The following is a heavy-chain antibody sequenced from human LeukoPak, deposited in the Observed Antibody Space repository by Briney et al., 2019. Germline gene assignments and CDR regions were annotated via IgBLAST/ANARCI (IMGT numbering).Heavy chain of an antibody. CDR1: GFTFSTYV. J-gene: IGHJ4*02. CDR2: ISSSSSYI. CDR3: ARDLRLDY. V-gene: IGHV3-21*01. Sequence: GGSLRLSCAASGFTFSTYVMNWFRQAPGKGLEWVSSISSSSSYIYHADSVKGRFTISRDNAKNSLYLQMNSLRAEDTAVYYCARDLRLDYWGQGTLVTVSS.